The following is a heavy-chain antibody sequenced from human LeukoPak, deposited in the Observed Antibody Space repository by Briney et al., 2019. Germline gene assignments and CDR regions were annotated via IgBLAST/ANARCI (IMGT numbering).Heavy chain of an antibody. Sequence: GGSLRLSCSASGFTFSNFAMSWVRQAPGRGLEWVSSIHGGGDGTLYADSVKGRFTISRDDSRNTLLLQMNSLRADDTAVYFCERDGLSANWHWDLFYPWGQGTLVTVSS. J-gene: IGHJ5*02. CDR2: IHGGGDGT. CDR3: ERDGLSANWHWDLFYP. CDR1: GFTFSNFA. V-gene: IGHV3-23*01. D-gene: IGHD3-3*02.